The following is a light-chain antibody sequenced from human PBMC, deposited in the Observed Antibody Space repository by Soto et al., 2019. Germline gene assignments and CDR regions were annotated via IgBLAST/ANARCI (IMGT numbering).Light chain of an antibody. CDR2: DAS. CDR1: QDIRYY. V-gene: IGKV1-33*01. CDR3: QEYDHLYT. J-gene: IGKJ2*01. Sequence: DLQMTQSPSSLSASVGDRVTITCQATQDIRYYLNWYQQKPGKAPKLLIYDASNLEPGVPSRFSASGSGTDFTFTISSLQPEDIATYYCQEYDHLYTFGQGTKLEIK.